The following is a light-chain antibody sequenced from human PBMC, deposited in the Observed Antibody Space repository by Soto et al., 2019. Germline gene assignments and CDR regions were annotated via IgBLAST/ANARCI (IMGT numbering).Light chain of an antibody. Sequence: EIVLTQSPVTLSLSPGESATLSCRASQSVSSYLGWYQQKPGQAPRLLIFDASKRATGIPARFSGRGSGTDFTLTISSLEPEDFAVYYCQQRSNWPGIVYPFGQGTKVEIK. CDR3: QQRSNWPGIVYP. J-gene: IGKJ2*01. CDR2: DAS. CDR1: QSVSSY. V-gene: IGKV3-11*01.